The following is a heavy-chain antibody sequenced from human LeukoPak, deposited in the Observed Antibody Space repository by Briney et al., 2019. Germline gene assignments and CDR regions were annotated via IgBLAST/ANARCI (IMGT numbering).Heavy chain of an antibody. Sequence: SETLSLTCTVSGGSVSSGSYYWSWIRQPPGKGLEWIGYIYYSGSTNYNPSLKSRVTISVDTSKNQFSLKLSSVTAADTAVYYCARRFITHDYRGWFDPWGQGTLVTVSS. CDR3: ARRFITHDYRGWFDP. V-gene: IGHV4-61*01. D-gene: IGHD4-11*01. J-gene: IGHJ5*02. CDR1: GGSVSSGSYY. CDR2: IYYSGST.